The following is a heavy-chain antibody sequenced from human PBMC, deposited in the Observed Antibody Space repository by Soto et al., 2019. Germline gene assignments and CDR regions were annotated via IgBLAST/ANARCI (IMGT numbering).Heavy chain of an antibody. Sequence: QVQLQESGPGLVKPSQTLSLTCTVSGGSISSGGYYWSWIRQHPGKGLEWIGYIYYSGSTYYNPSIKRRVTISVNTSKNQFSLKLSSVTAADTAVYYCARDAEYCSGGSCYSAAQFDYWGQGTLVTVSS. V-gene: IGHV4-31*03. D-gene: IGHD2-15*01. CDR1: GGSISSGGYY. J-gene: IGHJ4*02. CDR2: IYYSGST. CDR3: ARDAEYCSGGSCYSAAQFDY.